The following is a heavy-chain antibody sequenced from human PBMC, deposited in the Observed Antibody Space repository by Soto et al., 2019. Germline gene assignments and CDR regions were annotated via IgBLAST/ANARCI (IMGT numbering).Heavy chain of an antibody. CDR3: ARLGRGYSYGPQKKSPGGASRYGMDV. CDR1: GYSFTSYW. Sequence: EVQLVQSGAEVKKPGESLKISCKGSGYSFTSYWIGWVRQMPGKGLEWMGIIYPGDSDTRYSPSFQGQVTISADKSISTAYLQWSSLKASDTAMYYCARLGRGYSYGPQKKSPGGASRYGMDVWGQGTTVTVSS. V-gene: IGHV5-51*01. J-gene: IGHJ6*02. CDR2: IYPGDSDT. D-gene: IGHD5-18*01.